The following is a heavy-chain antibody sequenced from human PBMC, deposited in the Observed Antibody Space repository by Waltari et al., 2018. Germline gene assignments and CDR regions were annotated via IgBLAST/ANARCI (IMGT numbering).Heavy chain of an antibody. CDR2: INHSGST. D-gene: IGHD2-2*01. Sequence: QVQLQQWGAGLLKPSETLSLTCAVYGGSFRGYYWSWIRQPPGKGLEWIGEINHSGSTNYNPSLKSRVTISVDTSKNQFSLKLSSVTAADTAVYYCARGMLWPRGNWFDPWGQGTLVTVSS. V-gene: IGHV4-34*01. J-gene: IGHJ5*02. CDR1: GGSFRGYY. CDR3: ARGMLWPRGNWFDP.